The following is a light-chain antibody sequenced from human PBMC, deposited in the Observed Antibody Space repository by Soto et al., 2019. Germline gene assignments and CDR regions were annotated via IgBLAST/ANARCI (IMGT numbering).Light chain of an antibody. Sequence: EIVLTQFPATLSLSPGERATLSCRASQSVSSYLAWYQQKPGQAPRLLIYDTSNGATDIPARFSGSGSGTDFPLTISSLEPEDFAVYYCHQRSKWPLTFGQGTRLDIK. J-gene: IGKJ5*01. CDR1: QSVSSY. CDR2: DTS. CDR3: HQRSKWPLT. V-gene: IGKV3-11*01.